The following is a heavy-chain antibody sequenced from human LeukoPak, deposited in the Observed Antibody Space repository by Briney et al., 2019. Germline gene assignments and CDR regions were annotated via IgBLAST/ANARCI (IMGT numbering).Heavy chain of an antibody. D-gene: IGHD4-17*01. Sequence: SETLSLTCTVSGDSISSYYWSWVRQPPGKGLEWIGYIYYSGTTNYNPSLKSRVTISVDTSKNQFSLKLSSVTAADTAVYYCARGLTVTTRAPDYWGQGTLVTVSS. J-gene: IGHJ4*02. CDR3: ARGLTVTTRAPDY. CDR1: GDSISSYY. V-gene: IGHV4-59*12. CDR2: IYYSGTT.